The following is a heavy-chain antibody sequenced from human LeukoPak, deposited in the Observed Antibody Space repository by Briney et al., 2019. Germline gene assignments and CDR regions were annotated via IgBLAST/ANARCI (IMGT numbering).Heavy chain of an antibody. Sequence: SVKVSCKASGGTFSSYAISWVRQAPGQGLEWMGGIIPIFGTANYAQKFQGRVTITADESTSTGYMELSSLRSEDTAVYYCASKRGYSYGLDYWGQGTLVTVSP. J-gene: IGHJ4*02. CDR2: IIPIFGTA. D-gene: IGHD5-18*01. V-gene: IGHV1-69*13. CDR1: GGTFSSYA. CDR3: ASKRGYSYGLDY.